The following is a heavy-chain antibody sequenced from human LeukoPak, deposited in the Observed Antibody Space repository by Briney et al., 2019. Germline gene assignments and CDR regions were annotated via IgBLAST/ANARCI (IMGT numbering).Heavy chain of an antibody. V-gene: IGHV4-39*07. CDR3: ARGIARFDP. CDR1: GGSNSSSSYY. D-gene: IGHD6-13*01. CDR2: IYYSGST. Sequence: SETLSLTCTVSGGSNSSSSYYWGWIRQPPGKGLEWIGSIYYSGSTYYNPSLKSRVTISVDTSKNQFSLKLSSVTAADTAVYYCARGIARFDPWGQGTLVTVSS. J-gene: IGHJ5*02.